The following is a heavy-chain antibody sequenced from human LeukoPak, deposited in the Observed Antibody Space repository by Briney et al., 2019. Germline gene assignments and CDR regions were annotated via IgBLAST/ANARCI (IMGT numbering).Heavy chain of an antibody. J-gene: IGHJ4*02. V-gene: IGHV3-48*01. CDR1: GFTFSRYS. D-gene: IGHD1-26*01. CDR2: ISSSSSTI. Sequence: GGSLRLSCAASGFTFSRYSMNWVRQAPGKGLQWVSYISSSSSTIYYADSVKGRFTISRDNAKNSLYLQMNSLRAEDTAVYYCARDGEWELLRYFDYWGQGTLVTVSS. CDR3: ARDGEWELLRYFDY.